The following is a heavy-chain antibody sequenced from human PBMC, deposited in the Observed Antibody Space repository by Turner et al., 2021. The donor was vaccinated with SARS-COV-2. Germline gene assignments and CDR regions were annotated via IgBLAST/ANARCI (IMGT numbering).Heavy chain of an antibody. Sequence: QLQLQESGPGLVKPSETLSLTCTVSSGSISSSAYYWCWIRQPPGKGLEWIGRFFYSGSTYYSPSLKSRITISVDTSKNQFSLNLSSVTAADTAVYYCARQVSILGRWLAPFDSWGQGTLVTVSS. CDR1: SGSISSSAYY. CDR2: FFYSGST. CDR3: ARQVSILGRWLAPFDS. D-gene: IGHD6-19*01. V-gene: IGHV4-39*01. J-gene: IGHJ4*02.